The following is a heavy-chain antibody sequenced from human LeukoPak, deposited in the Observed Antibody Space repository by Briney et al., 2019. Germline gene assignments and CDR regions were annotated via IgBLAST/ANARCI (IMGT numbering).Heavy chain of an antibody. V-gene: IGHV4-59*08. CDR3: ARRLARRGYGDYCDY. CDR1: GGSISGYY. Sequence: SETLSLTCTVSGGSISGYYWSWIRQPPGKGLEWIGYIYHSGSTNYNPSLKSRVTISVDTSKNQFSLKLSSVTAADTAVYYCARRLARRGYGDYCDYWGQGTLVAVSS. CDR2: IYHSGST. J-gene: IGHJ4*02. D-gene: IGHD4-17*01.